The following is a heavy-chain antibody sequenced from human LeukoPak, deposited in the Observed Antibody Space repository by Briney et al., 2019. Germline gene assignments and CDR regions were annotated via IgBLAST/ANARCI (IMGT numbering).Heavy chain of an antibody. D-gene: IGHD3-22*01. Sequence: PSETLSLXCTVSGGSISSGSYYWSWIRQPPGKGLEWIGEINHSGSTNYNPSLKSRVTISVDTSKNQSSLKLSSVTAADTAVYYCASLRIVSSGYQVDYWGQGTLVTVSS. CDR2: INHSGST. CDR1: GGSISSGSYY. J-gene: IGHJ4*02. V-gene: IGHV4-39*07. CDR3: ASLRIVSSGYQVDY.